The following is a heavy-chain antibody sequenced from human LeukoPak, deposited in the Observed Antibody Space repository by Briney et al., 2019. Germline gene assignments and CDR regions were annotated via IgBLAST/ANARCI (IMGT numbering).Heavy chain of an antibody. D-gene: IGHD3-22*01. J-gene: IGHJ3*02. V-gene: IGHV4-39*01. CDR3: SRRPITMNAFDI. Sequence: SETLSLTCTVSGGSISSSSYYWGWVRQPPGKGLEWIGSIRYTHTGSTYYNPSLKGRVTISGDTSKNQFSLKLTSVTAADTAVYYCSRRPITMNAFDIWGQGTMVTVSS. CDR1: GGSISSSSYY. CDR2: IRYTHTGST.